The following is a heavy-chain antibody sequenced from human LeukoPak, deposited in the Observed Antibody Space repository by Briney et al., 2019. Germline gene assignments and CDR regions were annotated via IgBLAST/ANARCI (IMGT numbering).Heavy chain of an antibody. V-gene: IGHV3-23*01. CDR1: GFTFSSYA. D-gene: IGHD5-18*01. CDR3: AKRTWIQLSPEYYFDY. CDR2: ISGSGGST. Sequence: GGSLRLSCAASGFTFSSYAMSWVRQAPGKGLEWVSAISGSGGSTYYADSVKGRFTISGDNSKNTLYLQMNSLRAEDTAVYYCAKRTWIQLSPEYYFDYWGQGTLVTVSS. J-gene: IGHJ4*02.